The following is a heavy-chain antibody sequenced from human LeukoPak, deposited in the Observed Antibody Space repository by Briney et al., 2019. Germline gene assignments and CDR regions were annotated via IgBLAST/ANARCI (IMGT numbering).Heavy chain of an antibody. CDR2: IWYDGSNK. CDR3: ARDTYYYGSGSYLALDY. J-gene: IGHJ4*02. Sequence: GGSLRLSCAASGFTFTHYGMHWVRQAPGKGLEWVAVIWYDGSNKYYADSVKGRFTISRDNSKNTLYLQMNSLGAEDTAVYYCARDTYYYGSGSYLALDYWGQGTLVTVSS. CDR1: GFTFTHYG. D-gene: IGHD3-10*01. V-gene: IGHV3-33*08.